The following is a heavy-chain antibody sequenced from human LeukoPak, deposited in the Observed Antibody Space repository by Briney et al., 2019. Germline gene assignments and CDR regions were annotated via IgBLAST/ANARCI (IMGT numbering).Heavy chain of an antibody. CDR1: GGSINNYY. CDR2: IYTRGST. V-gene: IGHV4-4*07. D-gene: IGHD2-15*01. CDR3: ARGRYCSADICPGGDAFDI. Sequence: SETLSLTCTVSGGSINNYYWSWIRQPAGKGLEWIGRIYTRGSTNYNPSLKSRVTMSVDTSKNQFSLKQSSVTAADTAVYYCARGRYCSADICPGGDAFDIWGQGTMASVSS. J-gene: IGHJ3*02.